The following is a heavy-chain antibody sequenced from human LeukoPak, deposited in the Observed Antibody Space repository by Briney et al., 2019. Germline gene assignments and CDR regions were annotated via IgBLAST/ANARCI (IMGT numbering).Heavy chain of an antibody. CDR1: GYTFTSYY. J-gene: IGHJ6*03. Sequence: SVKVSCKASGYTFTSYYMHWVRQAPGQGLEWMGGIIPIFGTANYAQKFQGRVTITADESTSTAYMELSSLRSEDTAVYYCASSGSSSSEYYYYYMDVWGKGTTVSVSS. V-gene: IGHV1-69*13. CDR2: IIPIFGTA. CDR3: ASSGSSSSEYYYYYMDV. D-gene: IGHD6-6*01.